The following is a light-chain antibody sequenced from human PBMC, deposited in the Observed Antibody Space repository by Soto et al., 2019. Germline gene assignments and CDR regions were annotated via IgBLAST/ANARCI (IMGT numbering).Light chain of an antibody. CDR1: SSDVGAYNY. J-gene: IGLJ1*01. CDR3: CSYTTSNTFV. CDR2: HVT. Sequence: QSALTQPASVSGSLGQSITISCSGTSSDVGAYNYVSWYQQYPGKAPKLMIYHVTDRPSGVSNRFSGSKSGNTASLTISGLQAEDDADYYCCSYTTSNTFVFGTGTKVTVL. V-gene: IGLV2-14*01.